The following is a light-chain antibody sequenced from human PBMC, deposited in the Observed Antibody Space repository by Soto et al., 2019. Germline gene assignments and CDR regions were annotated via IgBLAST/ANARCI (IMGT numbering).Light chain of an antibody. CDR2: AVN. CDR1: SSDVGAFDF. Sequence: QSVLTQPRSVSGSPGQSVTISCTGTSSDVGAFDFVSWYQQHPGKAPKIMIYAVNKRPSGVPDRFSASKSGNTASLTISGLQAEDEADYYCCSYAGNYVYVFGTGTKSPS. CDR3: CSYAGNYVYV. J-gene: IGLJ1*01. V-gene: IGLV2-11*01.